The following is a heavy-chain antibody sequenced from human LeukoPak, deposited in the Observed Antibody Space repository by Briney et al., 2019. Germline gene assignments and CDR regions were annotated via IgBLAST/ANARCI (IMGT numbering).Heavy chain of an antibody. V-gene: IGHV3-30*02. Sequence: GGSLRLSCLASGFTFTHFEMHWVRQAPGKGLEWVTFIQYDGIDKYYADSVKGRFSISRDDSKNTIYLQMNSLKPEDTAVYYCAKIVGSGDRTFWGQGTLVIVSS. CDR1: GFTFTHFE. CDR3: AKIVGSGDRTF. CDR2: IQYDGIDK. J-gene: IGHJ4*02. D-gene: IGHD1-26*01.